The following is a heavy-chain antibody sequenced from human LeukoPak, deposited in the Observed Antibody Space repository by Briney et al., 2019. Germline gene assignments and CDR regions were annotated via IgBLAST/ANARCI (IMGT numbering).Heavy chain of an antibody. CDR2: SGTSGST. V-gene: IGHV3-23*01. CDR3: TKDGRYRLSYFDY. D-gene: IGHD5-12*01. CDR1: GFTFSSYA. Sequence: GGSLRLSCAASGFTFSSYAMHWVRQAPGKGLEWVSGSGTSGSTYYADSVKGRFTISRDNSKNTLYLQMNSLRAEDTAVYYCTKDGRYRLSYFDYWGQGTLVTVSS. J-gene: IGHJ4*02.